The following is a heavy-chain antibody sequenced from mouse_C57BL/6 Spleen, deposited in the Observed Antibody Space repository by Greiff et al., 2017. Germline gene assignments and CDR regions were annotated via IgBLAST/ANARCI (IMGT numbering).Heavy chain of an antibody. V-gene: IGHV1-69*01. CDR1: GYTFTSYW. J-gene: IGHJ3*01. Sequence: QVQLQQPGAELVMPGASVKLSCKASGYTFTSYWMHWVKQRPGQGLEWIGEIDPSDSYTNYNQKFKGKSTLTVDKSSSTAYMQLSSLTSEDSAVYYCARGDYGSSHSFAYWGQGTLVTVSA. CDR2: IDPSDSYT. D-gene: IGHD1-1*01. CDR3: ARGDYGSSHSFAY.